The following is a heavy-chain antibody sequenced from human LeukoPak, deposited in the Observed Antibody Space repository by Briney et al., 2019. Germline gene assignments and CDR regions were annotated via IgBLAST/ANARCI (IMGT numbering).Heavy chain of an antibody. J-gene: IGHJ2*01. Sequence: PWGSLRLSCAASGFTFSNYGMHWVRQAPGKGLEWVSSISSSSSYIYYADSVKGRFTISRDNAKNSLYLQMNSLRAEDTAVYYCARDPLPVFSLEPRDWYFDLWGRGTLVTVSS. CDR1: GFTFSNYG. D-gene: IGHD1-1*01. CDR2: ISSSSSYI. CDR3: ARDPLPVFSLEPRDWYFDL. V-gene: IGHV3-21*01.